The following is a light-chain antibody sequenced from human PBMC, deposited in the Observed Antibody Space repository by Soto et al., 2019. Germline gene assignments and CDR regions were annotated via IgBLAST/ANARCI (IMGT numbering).Light chain of an antibody. CDR1: QSIGSY. J-gene: IGKJ2*01. V-gene: IGKV1-39*01. Sequence: DIQMTQSPSSLSASVGDRVTITCRASQSIGSYLNWYQKKAGKAPKVLIYAASSLQSGVPSRFSGSGSGTDFTLTISSLQPEDFATYYCQQSYSTSYNFGQGTKLDVK. CDR2: AAS. CDR3: QQSYSTSYN.